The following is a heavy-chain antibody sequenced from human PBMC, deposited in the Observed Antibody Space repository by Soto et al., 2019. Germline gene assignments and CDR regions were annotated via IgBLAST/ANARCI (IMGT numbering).Heavy chain of an antibody. V-gene: IGHV3-30*18. D-gene: IGHD6-13*01. CDR2: ISYDGSTI. Sequence: QVQLVESGGGVVQPGRSLRLSCAASGFTFSSYAMHWVRQAPGKGLEWMAVISYDGSTIYYADTVKGRFSISRDNSQNTLHLEMHNLRPEDTAVYYCVKVGGSSSWYRFYFDYWGQGTLVTVSS. CDR1: GFTFSSYA. J-gene: IGHJ4*02. CDR3: VKVGGSSSWYRFYFDY.